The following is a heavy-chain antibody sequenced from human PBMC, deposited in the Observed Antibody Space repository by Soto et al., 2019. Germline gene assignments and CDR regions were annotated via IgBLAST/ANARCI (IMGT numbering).Heavy chain of an antibody. CDR2: IIGSGGST. D-gene: IGHD6-13*01. J-gene: IGHJ4*02. Sequence: PVGSLILSCAASGFTFSSYAMSWVRQAPGKGLEWVSAIIGSGGSTYYADSVKGRFTISRDNSKNTLYLQMNSLRAEDTAVYYCAKERYSSSWYVDYWGQGTLVTVSS. CDR1: GFTFSSYA. CDR3: AKERYSSSWYVDY. V-gene: IGHV3-23*01.